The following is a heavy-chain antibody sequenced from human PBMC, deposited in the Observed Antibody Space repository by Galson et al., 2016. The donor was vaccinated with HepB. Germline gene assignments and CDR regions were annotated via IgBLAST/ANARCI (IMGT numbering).Heavy chain of an antibody. J-gene: IGHJ5*02. Sequence: SVKVSCKASGYTFSDYYLHWVRQAPGQGLEWMGWINPNSGHTDSAQKFQGRVTMTRATSISTAYLELFRLTADDTAVYFCARVRPGAAAWKPFDPWGQGTLVTVS. CDR2: INPNSGHT. CDR1: GYTFSDYY. D-gene: IGHD6-13*01. V-gene: IGHV1-2*02. CDR3: ARVRPGAAAWKPFDP.